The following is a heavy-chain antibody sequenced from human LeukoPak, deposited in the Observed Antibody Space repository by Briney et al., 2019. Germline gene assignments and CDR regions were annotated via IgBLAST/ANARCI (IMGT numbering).Heavy chain of an antibody. V-gene: IGHV4-38-2*02. D-gene: IGHD6-13*01. CDR3: ARDSVAAAGNSWFDP. Sequence: PSETLSLTCTVSGYSISTGYYWGWIRQPPGKGLEWIGDFYHSGKTYYNPSLKSRLTISVDTSRNQFSLTVRSVTAADTAVYYCARDSVAAAGNSWFDPWGQGALVTVSS. J-gene: IGHJ5*02. CDR2: FYHSGKT. CDR1: GYSISTGYY.